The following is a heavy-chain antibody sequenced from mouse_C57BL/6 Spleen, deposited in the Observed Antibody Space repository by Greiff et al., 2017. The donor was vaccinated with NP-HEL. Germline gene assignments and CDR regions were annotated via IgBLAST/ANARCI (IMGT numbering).Heavy chain of an antibody. J-gene: IGHJ2*01. CDR2: ISSGSSTI. D-gene: IGHD1-1*02. Sequence: EVKLMESGGGLVKPGGSLKLSCAASGFTFSDYGMHWVRQAPEKGLEWVAYISSGSSTIYYADTVKGRFTISRDNAKNTLFLQMTSLRSEDTAMYYCARGDGSLFDYWGQGTTLTVSS. CDR1: GFTFSDYG. CDR3: ARGDGSLFDY. V-gene: IGHV5-17*01.